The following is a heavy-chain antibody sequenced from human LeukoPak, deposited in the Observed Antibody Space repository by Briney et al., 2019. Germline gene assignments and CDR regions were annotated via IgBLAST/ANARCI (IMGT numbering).Heavy chain of an antibody. D-gene: IGHD2-2*01. V-gene: IGHV1-69*01. Sequence: SVTVSCKASGGTFSSYAISWVRQAPGQGLEGMGGIIPIFGTANYAQKFQGRVTITADESTSTAYMELSSLRSEDTAVYYCARVPGYCSSTSCYAGHFDYWGQGTLVTVSS. CDR3: ARVPGYCSSTSCYAGHFDY. CDR1: GGTFSSYA. J-gene: IGHJ4*02. CDR2: IIPIFGTA.